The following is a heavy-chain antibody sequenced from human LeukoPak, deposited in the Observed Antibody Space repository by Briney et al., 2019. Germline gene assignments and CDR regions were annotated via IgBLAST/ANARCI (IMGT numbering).Heavy chain of an antibody. CDR1: AGSISSSSYY. CDR2: IYYSGST. J-gene: IGHJ6*03. V-gene: IGHV4-39*07. CDR3: ARDQWDYDYGDYDPQYYYYYYMDV. Sequence: SETLSLTCTVSAGSISSSSYYWGWIRQPPGKGLEWIGSIYYSGSTYYNPSLKSRVTISVDTSKNQFSLKLTSVTAADTAVYYCARDQWDYDYGDYDPQYYYYYYMDVWGKGTTVTISS. D-gene: IGHD4-17*01.